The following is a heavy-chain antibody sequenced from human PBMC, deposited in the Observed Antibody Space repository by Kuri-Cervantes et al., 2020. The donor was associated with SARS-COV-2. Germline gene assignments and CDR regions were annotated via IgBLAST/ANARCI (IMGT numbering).Heavy chain of an antibody. D-gene: IGHD3-10*01. CDR3: ARGAGILWFGELSRGWFDP. V-gene: IGHV4-34*01. Sequence: SETLSLTFAVYGGSSSGYYWSWIRQPPGKGLEWIGEINHSGSTNYNPSLTSRVTISVDPSKNRFSLKLSYVTAADTAVYYLARGAGILWFGELSRGWFDPWGQGTLVTVSS. CDR2: INHSGST. J-gene: IGHJ5*02. CDR1: GGSSSGYY.